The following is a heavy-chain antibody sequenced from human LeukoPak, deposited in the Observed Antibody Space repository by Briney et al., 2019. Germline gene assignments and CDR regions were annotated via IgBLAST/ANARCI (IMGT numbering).Heavy chain of an antibody. V-gene: IGHV4-4*02. Sequence: SETLSLTCAVSGGSISSSNWWSWVRQPPGKGLEWIGEIYHSGSTNYNPSLKSRVTISVDTSKNQFSLKLRSVTAADTAVYYCARKYYYASGNYYDLWGQGTLVTVSS. D-gene: IGHD3-10*01. J-gene: IGHJ5*02. CDR3: ARKYYYASGNYYDL. CDR1: GGSISSSNW. CDR2: IYHSGST.